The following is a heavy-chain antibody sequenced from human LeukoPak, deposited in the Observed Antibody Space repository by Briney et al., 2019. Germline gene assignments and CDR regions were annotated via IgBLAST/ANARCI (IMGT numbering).Heavy chain of an antibody. CDR1: GYTFNDAW. V-gene: IGHV3-15*01. CDR2: IKSKTDGGTT. J-gene: IGHJ4*02. CDR3: TTTLAVAGTSMGY. D-gene: IGHD6-19*01. Sequence: GGSLRLSCAASGYTFNDAWMTWVRQAPGKGLEWVGRIKSKTDGGTTDYAAPVKGRFTISRDDSKTTLYLQMNSLKTEDTAVYYCTTTLAVAGTSMGYWGQGTLVTVSS.